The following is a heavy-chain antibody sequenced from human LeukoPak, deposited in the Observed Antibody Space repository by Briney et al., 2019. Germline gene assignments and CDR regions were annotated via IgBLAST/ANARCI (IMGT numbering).Heavy chain of an antibody. V-gene: IGHV4-39*01. Sequence: PSETLSLTCTVSGGSMSSRAYYWGWIRQPPGKGLEFIGSISYSGSTYYNPSLKSRVTISVDTSKSQFSLKVTSVTAADTAGYYCARGISGFDYWGQGTLVTVSS. J-gene: IGHJ4*02. D-gene: IGHD6-13*01. CDR1: GGSMSSRAYY. CDR2: ISYSGST. CDR3: ARGISGFDY.